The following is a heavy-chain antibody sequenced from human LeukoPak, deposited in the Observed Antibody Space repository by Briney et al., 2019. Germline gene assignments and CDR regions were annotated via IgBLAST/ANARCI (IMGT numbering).Heavy chain of an antibody. V-gene: IGHV1-18*01. CDR2: ISAYNGNT. CDR1: GYTFTSYG. J-gene: IGHJ4*02. CDR3: ARDLGPHYSSGPARAWFEIDY. Sequence: ASVKVSCKASGYTFTSYGISWVRQAPGQGLEWMGWISAYNGNTNYAQKLQGRVTMTTDTSTSTAYMELRSLRSDDTAVYYCARDLGPHYSSGPARAWFEIDYWGQGTLVTVSS. D-gene: IGHD6-19*01.